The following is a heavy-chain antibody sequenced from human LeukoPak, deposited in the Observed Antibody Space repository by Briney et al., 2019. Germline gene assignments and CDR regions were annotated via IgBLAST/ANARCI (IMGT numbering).Heavy chain of an antibody. D-gene: IGHD3-9*01. CDR2: SYYSGST. Sequence: SETLPLPCTVSGGSISRYYWSWIRQPPGKGLEWIGYSYYSGSTNYNHSLKSRVTISVDTSKNQFSLKLSSVTAADTAVYYCASGILTGYYSVDVWGQGTMVTVSS. CDR1: GGSISRYY. V-gene: IGHV4-59*01. CDR3: ASGILTGYYSVDV. J-gene: IGHJ3*01.